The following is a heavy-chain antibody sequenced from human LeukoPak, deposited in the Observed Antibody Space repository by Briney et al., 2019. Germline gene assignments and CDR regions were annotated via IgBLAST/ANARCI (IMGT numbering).Heavy chain of an antibody. CDR2: INTNTGNP. Sequence: ASVKVSCKASGYTFTSYAMNWVRQAPGQGLEWMGWINTNTGNPTYAQGFTGRFVSSLDTSVSTAYLQISSLKAEDTAVYYCASSPPAIAVAGAFDYWGQGTLVTVSS. D-gene: IGHD6-19*01. CDR3: ASSPPAIAVAGAFDY. CDR1: GYTFTSYA. J-gene: IGHJ4*02. V-gene: IGHV7-4-1*02.